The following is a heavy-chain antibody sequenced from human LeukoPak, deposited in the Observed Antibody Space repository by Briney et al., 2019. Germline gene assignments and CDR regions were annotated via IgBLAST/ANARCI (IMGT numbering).Heavy chain of an antibody. CDR2: IYSCRST. D-gene: IGHD3-16*01. CDR3: ARRDGAYTHPYDH. J-gene: IGHJ4*02. V-gene: IGHV3-66*04. CDR1: ECSVSSNY. Sequence: GGALRLSCAASECSVSSNYMTWVRQALAKGVEGVALIYSCRSTYHADSVKGRFTISRDNSKNTPHLQVNSIRAEDTAVYSCARRDGAYTHPYDHWGQGTLVTVS.